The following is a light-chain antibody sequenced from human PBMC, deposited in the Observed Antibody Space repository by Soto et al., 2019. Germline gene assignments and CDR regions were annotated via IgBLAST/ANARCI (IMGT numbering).Light chain of an antibody. CDR2: GNS. Sequence: QSALTQPPSVSGAPGQRVTISCTGSSSNIGAGYDVHWYQHLPGTAPKLLIYGNSNRPSGVPDRFSGSQSGTSASLAITGLQAEDEADYYCQSYDSSLSVSYVFGTGTKLTVL. CDR3: QSYDSSLSVSYV. J-gene: IGLJ1*01. V-gene: IGLV1-40*01. CDR1: SSNIGAGYD.